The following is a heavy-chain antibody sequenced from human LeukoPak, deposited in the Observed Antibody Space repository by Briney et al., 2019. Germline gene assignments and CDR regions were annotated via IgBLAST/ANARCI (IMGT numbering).Heavy chain of an antibody. CDR1: GYSSTSYW. Sequence: GESLKISCKGSGYSSTSYWIGWVRQMPGKGLEWMGIIYPGDSDTRYSPSSQGQVTISADKSISTAYLQWSSLKASDTAMYYCARGARNTYYYDSSGYTPLDYWGQGTLVTVSS. CDR2: IYPGDSDT. CDR3: ARGARNTYYYDSSGYTPLDY. V-gene: IGHV5-51*01. J-gene: IGHJ4*02. D-gene: IGHD3-22*01.